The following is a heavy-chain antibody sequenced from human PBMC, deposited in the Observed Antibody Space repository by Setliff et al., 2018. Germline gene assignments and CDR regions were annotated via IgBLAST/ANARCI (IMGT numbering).Heavy chain of an antibody. CDR3: ARCLPFLSGYDRGAFDY. CDR2: GDYDGDKK. CDR1: GYTVSDYY. V-gene: IGHV1-46*04. Sequence: ASVKVSCKASGYTVSDYYLHWVRQAPGKGLEWVTFIRYNGDYDGDKKYYADSVKGRFTISRDNSTSTAYMELRSLKSDDTAVYYCARCLPFLSGYDRGAFDYWGQGTLVTVS. J-gene: IGHJ4*02. D-gene: IGHD5-12*01.